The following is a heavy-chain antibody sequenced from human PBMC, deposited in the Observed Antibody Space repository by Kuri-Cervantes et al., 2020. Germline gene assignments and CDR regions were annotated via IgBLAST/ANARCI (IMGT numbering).Heavy chain of an antibody. CDR1: GYSFISYA. CDR3: ARESVTMVRGVIIPGGFDP. Sequence: ASVKVSCKASGYSFISYAMNWVRQAPGQGLEWMGWINTNTGNPTYAQGFTGRFVFSLDTSVSTAYLQIGSLKAEDTAVYYCARESVTMVRGVIIPGGFDPWGQGTLVTVSS. D-gene: IGHD3-10*01. V-gene: IGHV7-4-1*01. CDR2: INTNTGNP. J-gene: IGHJ5*02.